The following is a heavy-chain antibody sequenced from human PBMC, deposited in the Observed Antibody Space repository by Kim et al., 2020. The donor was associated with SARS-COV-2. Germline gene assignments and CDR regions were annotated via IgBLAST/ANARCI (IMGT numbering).Heavy chain of an antibody. CDR3: ATLTAAGPC. Sequence: SGRLGYAASVKGRFTISRDNAKNSLYLQMNSLRAEDTALYYCATLTAAGPCWGQGTLVTVSS. CDR2: SGRL. V-gene: IGHV3-9*01. J-gene: IGHJ4*02. D-gene: IGHD6-13*01.